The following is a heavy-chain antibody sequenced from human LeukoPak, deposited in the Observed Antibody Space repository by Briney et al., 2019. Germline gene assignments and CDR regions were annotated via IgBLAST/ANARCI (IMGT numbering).Heavy chain of an antibody. J-gene: IGHJ6*02. V-gene: IGHV1-24*01. CDR3: ARVGGGYYYYGMDV. Sequence: ASVKVSCKVSGDTLSELTMHWVRQAPGKGLEWMGGFDPGAGEILYAQQFQGRVTMTRDTSISTAYMELSRLRSDDTAVYYCARVGGGYYYYGMDVWGQGTTVTVSS. CDR1: GDTLSELT. D-gene: IGHD2-15*01. CDR2: FDPGAGEI.